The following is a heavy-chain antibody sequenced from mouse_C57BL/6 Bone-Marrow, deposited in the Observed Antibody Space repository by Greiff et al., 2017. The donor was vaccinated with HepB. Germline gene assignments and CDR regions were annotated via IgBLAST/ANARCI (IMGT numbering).Heavy chain of an antibody. CDR3: ARGGLFAY. CDR2: ISSGSSTI. J-gene: IGHJ3*01. V-gene: IGHV5-17*01. CDR1: GFTFSDYG. D-gene: IGHD3-1*01. Sequence: EVKLMESGGGLVKPGGSLKLFCAASGFTFSDYGMHWVRQAPEKGLEWVAYISSGSSTIYYADTVKGRFTISRDNAKNTLFLQMTSLRSEDTAMYYCARGGLFAYWGQGTLVTVSA.